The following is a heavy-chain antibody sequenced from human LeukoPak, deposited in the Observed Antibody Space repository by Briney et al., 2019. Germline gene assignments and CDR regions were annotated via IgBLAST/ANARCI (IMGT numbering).Heavy chain of an antibody. V-gene: IGHV3-21*01. Sequence: GGSLRLSRAASGFTFSSYSMNWVRQAPGKGLEWVSSISSTSSYINYADSVKGRFTISRDNAKNSMYLQMINLRAEDTAVYYCARAVLSGSHGPLYYFDYWGQGTLVTVSS. CDR2: ISSTSSYI. CDR1: GFTFSSYS. D-gene: IGHD1-26*01. J-gene: IGHJ4*02. CDR3: ARAVLSGSHGPLYYFDY.